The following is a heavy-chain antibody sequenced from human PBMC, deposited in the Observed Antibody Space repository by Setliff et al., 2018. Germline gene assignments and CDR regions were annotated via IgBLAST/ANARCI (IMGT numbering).Heavy chain of an antibody. Sequence: ASVKVSCKASGYTFTDYAMHWVRQAPGQRLEWMGWINPGNGNTKYSQKFQGRVTITRDTSASTAYMELSSLRSDDTAVYYCARAWYDNSGYYYENYYYFMDVWGKGTTVTVSS. V-gene: IGHV1-3*01. CDR2: INPGNGNT. D-gene: IGHD3-22*01. J-gene: IGHJ6*03. CDR1: GYTFTDYA. CDR3: ARAWYDNSGYYYENYYYFMDV.